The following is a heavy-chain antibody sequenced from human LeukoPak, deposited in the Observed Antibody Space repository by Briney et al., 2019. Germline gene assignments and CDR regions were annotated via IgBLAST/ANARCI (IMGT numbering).Heavy chain of an antibody. V-gene: IGHV1-2*02. CDR2: INPNRGGT. J-gene: IGHJ4*02. CDR1: GYTFTVYY. D-gene: IGHD5-18*01. Sequence: ASVRVSCTASGYTFTVYYMHWVRQAPGHGLEWVGWINPNRGGTNYAQKFQGRVTMTRDTSISTAYMELSRLRSDDTAVYYCANSRGYSYGYYFDYWGQGTLVTVSS. CDR3: ANSRGYSYGYYFDY.